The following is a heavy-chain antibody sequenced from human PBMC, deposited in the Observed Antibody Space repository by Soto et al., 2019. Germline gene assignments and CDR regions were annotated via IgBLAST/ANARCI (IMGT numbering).Heavy chain of an antibody. Sequence: QVQLVQSGAEVKKPGASVKVSCKASGYTFTSYGISWVRQAPGQGLEWMGWISAYNGNANYAQKLQGRVTVTTGTSTSTAYVERRSLRSDDTAVYYCARDEGEVSHIDYWGQGTLVTVSS. V-gene: IGHV1-18*04. D-gene: IGHD3-10*01. J-gene: IGHJ4*02. CDR3: ARDEGEVSHIDY. CDR1: GYTFTSYG. CDR2: ISAYNGNA.